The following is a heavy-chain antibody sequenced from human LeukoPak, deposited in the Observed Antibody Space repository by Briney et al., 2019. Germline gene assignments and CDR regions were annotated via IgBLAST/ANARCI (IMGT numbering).Heavy chain of an antibody. CDR3: AREDSGYDSFDY. CDR1: GFTFSSYW. V-gene: IGHV3-74*01. Sequence: GGFLRLSCAASGFTFSSYWMHWVRQAPGKGLVWVSRINSDGSSTSYADSVKGRFTISRDNAKNTLYLQMNSLRAEDTAVYYCAREDSGYDSFDYWGQGTLVTVSS. J-gene: IGHJ4*02. CDR2: INSDGSST. D-gene: IGHD5-12*01.